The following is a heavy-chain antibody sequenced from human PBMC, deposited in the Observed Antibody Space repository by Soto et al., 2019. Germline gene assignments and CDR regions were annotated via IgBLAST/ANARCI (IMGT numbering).Heavy chain of an antibody. V-gene: IGHV3-23*01. CDR3: ALIFVFDL. D-gene: IGHD3-9*01. Sequence: GGSLRLSCAASGFSFITYALIWVRQAPGKGLEWVSGISASGGATFYADSVKGRFTISRDNSKNKVYLEMNSLRAEDTAVYYCALIFVFDLWGLGTLVTVSS. J-gene: IGHJ4*02. CDR1: GFSFITYA. CDR2: ISASGGAT.